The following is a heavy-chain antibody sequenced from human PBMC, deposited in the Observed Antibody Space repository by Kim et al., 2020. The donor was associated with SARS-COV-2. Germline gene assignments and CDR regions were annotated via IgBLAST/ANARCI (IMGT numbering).Heavy chain of an antibody. Sequence: SVKVSCKASGGTFSSYAISWVRQAPGQGLEWMGGIIPIFGTANYAQKFQGRVTITADESTSTAYMELSSLRSEDTAVYYCARVYYYDSSGRYYYYYGMDVWGQGTTVTVSS. V-gene: IGHV1-69*13. D-gene: IGHD3-22*01. CDR3: ARVYYYDSSGRYYYYYGMDV. CDR1: GGTFSSYA. CDR2: IIPIFGTA. J-gene: IGHJ6*02.